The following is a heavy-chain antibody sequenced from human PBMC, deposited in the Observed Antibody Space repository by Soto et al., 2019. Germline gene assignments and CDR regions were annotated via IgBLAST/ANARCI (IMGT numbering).Heavy chain of an antibody. V-gene: IGHV3-33*01. CDR2: IWYDGSNK. Sequence: QVQLVESGGGVVQPGRSLRLSCAASGFTFSSYGMHWVRQAPGKGLEWVAVIWYDGSNKYYADSVKGRFTISRDNSKNTLYLQMISLRAEDTAVYYCARGFRWLTDYWGRGTLVTVSS. D-gene: IGHD3-22*01. J-gene: IGHJ4*02. CDR3: ARGFRWLTDY. CDR1: GFTFSSYG.